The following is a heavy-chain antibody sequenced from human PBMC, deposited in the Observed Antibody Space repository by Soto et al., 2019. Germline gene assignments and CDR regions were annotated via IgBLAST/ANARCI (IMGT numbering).Heavy chain of an antibody. CDR3: ARLGYDSTGYYEDIDY. CDR2: IYYSGPI. Sequence: QLLLQESGPGLVKPSETLSLTCIVSGGSITSSSYYWGWIRQPPGKGLEWIGSIYYSGPIHYNPSLQSRATISVDTSKNLFSLKLNSTTATDTAVYYCARLGYDSTGYYEDIDYWGKGTLVTVSS. CDR1: GGSITSSSYY. V-gene: IGHV4-39*01. J-gene: IGHJ4*02. D-gene: IGHD3-22*01.